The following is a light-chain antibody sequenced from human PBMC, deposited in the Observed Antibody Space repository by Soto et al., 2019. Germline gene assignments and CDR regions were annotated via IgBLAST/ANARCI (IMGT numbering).Light chain of an antibody. Sequence: QSALTQPASVSGSPGQSITISCTGTSSDVGGYNYVAWYQQHPGKAPKLMIYDVTNRPSGISNRFSGSKSGNTASLTISGLQAEDEADYYCFSFTSSTTWVFGGGTQLTVL. CDR2: DVT. J-gene: IGLJ3*02. CDR1: SSDVGGYNY. V-gene: IGLV2-14*03. CDR3: FSFTSSTTWV.